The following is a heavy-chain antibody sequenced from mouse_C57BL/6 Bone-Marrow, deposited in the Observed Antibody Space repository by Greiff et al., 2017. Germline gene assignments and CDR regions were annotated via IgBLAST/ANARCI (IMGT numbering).Heavy chain of an antibody. CDR1: GFSFTSYG. J-gene: IGHJ4*01. D-gene: IGHD2-1*01. CDR3: DIYGKGYAMDY. Sequence: QVQLKESGPGLVAPSQCLSITCTVSGFSFTSYGVDWVRQSPGKGLEWLGVIWGVGSTNYNSAHRTRLSISKDNSKSQVVLTMNSLQTDDTAMYYGDIYGKGYAMDYWGQGTSVTVSS. V-gene: IGHV2-6*01. CDR2: IWGVGST.